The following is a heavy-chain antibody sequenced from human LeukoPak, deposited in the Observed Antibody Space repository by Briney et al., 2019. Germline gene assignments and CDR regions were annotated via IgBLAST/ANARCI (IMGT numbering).Heavy chain of an antibody. J-gene: IGHJ3*02. Sequence: GGSLRLSCAVSGFTVSSNYMSWVRQAPGKGLEWVSVIYSGGSAYYADSVKGRFTVSRDNSKNTLYLQMNSLRAEDTAVYYCARVGTYYYDSSGYSDAFDIWGQGTMVTVSS. CDR1: GFTVSSNY. CDR3: ARVGTYYYDSSGYSDAFDI. V-gene: IGHV3-53*01. CDR2: IYSGGSA. D-gene: IGHD3-22*01.